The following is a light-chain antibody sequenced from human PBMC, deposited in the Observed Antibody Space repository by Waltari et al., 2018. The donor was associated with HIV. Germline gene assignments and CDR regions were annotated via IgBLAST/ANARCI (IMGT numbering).Light chain of an antibody. CDR3: QQVNIYPPT. J-gene: IGKJ1*01. CDR1: QGISSY. V-gene: IGKV1-9*01. Sequence: DIQLPQSPSFLSGSVGDRVTITCRASQGISSYLAWYQHKPGKAPKLLIYAASTLHSGVPSRFSGSGSGTEFTLTISSLQSEDFATYYCQQVNIYPPTFGQGTKVEIK. CDR2: AAS.